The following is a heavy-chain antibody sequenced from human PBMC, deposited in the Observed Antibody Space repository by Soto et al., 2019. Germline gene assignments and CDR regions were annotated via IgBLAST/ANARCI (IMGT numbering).Heavy chain of an antibody. Sequence: ASVKVSCKASGYTFSDYYLHWLRQAPGQGLEWMGWISPKSGGTHYAPKFEGRVTLTTDTSISTAFMELSRLTSDDTAVYYCARGPRTQLWFPNVYWGEGKVVNVSA. CDR3: ARGPRTQLWFPNVY. CDR2: ISPKSGGT. CDR1: GYTFSDYY. V-gene: IGHV1-2*02. J-gene: IGHJ1*01. D-gene: IGHD5-18*01.